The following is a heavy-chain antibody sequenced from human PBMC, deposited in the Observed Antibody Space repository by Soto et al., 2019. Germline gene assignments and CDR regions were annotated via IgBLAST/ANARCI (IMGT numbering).Heavy chain of an antibody. CDR3: ARGAAAAGTDWFDA. V-gene: IGHV1-2*02. Sequence: QVQLVQSGAEVKKPGASVKVSCKASGYTFTGYHMHWVRQAPGQGLEWMGWINPNSGGTNYAQKFQGRVIMTRDTSISTAYMEVSRLRSDDTAVYYCARGAAAAGTDWFDAWGQGTLVTVSS. D-gene: IGHD6-13*01. CDR1: GYTFTGYH. J-gene: IGHJ5*02. CDR2: INPNSGGT.